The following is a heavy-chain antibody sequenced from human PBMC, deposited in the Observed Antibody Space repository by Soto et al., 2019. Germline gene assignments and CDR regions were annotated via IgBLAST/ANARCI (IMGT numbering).Heavy chain of an antibody. Sequence: GASVKVSCKVSGHPLSQLSMHWVRQAPGKGLEWVGGFDADEGKTIYAQKFQDRITMTEDTSTDTAYMELSSLISEDTATYYCTTTGNDYGDFDSWGQGTLVTVSS. CDR2: FDADEGKT. CDR1: GHPLSQLS. CDR3: TTTGNDYGDFDS. D-gene: IGHD4-17*01. J-gene: IGHJ4*02. V-gene: IGHV1-24*01.